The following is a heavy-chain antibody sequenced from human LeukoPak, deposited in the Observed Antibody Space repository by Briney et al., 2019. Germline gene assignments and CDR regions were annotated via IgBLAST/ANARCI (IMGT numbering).Heavy chain of an antibody. CDR1: GGSIASYY. Sequence: SETLSLTCTVSGGSIASYYWRWFRQPPGKGLEWIGYIYYTGSTEYHPSLKSRVTISLDTSKNQFSLKLTSVTAADTAVYYCARVYQSAESYFDYWGQGNLVSVSS. CDR3: ARVYQSAESYFDY. J-gene: IGHJ4*02. D-gene: IGHD2-2*01. V-gene: IGHV4-59*01. CDR2: IYYTGST.